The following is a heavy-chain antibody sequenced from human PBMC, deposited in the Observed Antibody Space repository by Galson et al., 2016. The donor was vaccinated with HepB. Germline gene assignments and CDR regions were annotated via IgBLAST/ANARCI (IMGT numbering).Heavy chain of an antibody. D-gene: IGHD3-10*01. CDR3: ARDYVPGA. CDR1: GFIFSTYW. J-gene: IGHJ5*02. V-gene: IGHV3-7*01. Sequence: SLRLSCAASGFIFSTYWMSWVRQAPGKGLEWVANIKQDGSEKYYVDSVKGRFTISRDNAKKSLFLQMNSLRGEDTAMYYCARDYVPGAWGQGVLVTVSS. CDR2: IKQDGSEK.